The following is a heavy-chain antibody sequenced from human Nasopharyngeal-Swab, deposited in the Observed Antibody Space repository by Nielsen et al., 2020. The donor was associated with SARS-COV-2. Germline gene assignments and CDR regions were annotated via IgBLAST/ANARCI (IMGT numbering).Heavy chain of an antibody. CDR2: INTNTGNP. D-gene: IGHD2-2*01. Sequence: ASVKVSCKASGYTFTSYAMNWVRQAPGQGLEWMGWINTNTGNPTYAQGFTGRFVFSLDTSVSTAYLQISSLKAEDTAVYYRAREETRGPYCSSTSCYSFDPWGQGTLVTVSS. CDR3: AREETRGPYCSSTSCYSFDP. J-gene: IGHJ5*02. CDR1: GYTFTSYA. V-gene: IGHV7-4-1*02.